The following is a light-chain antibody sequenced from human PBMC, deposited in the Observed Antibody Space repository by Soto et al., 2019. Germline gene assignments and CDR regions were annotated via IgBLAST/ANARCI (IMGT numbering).Light chain of an antibody. CDR3: ATWDDTLNGWV. Sequence: QSVLTQPPSASGTPGQRVTISCSGSSSNIGSNVVAWYQQLPGTAPKLLIYGNNQRPSGVPDRFSGSKSGTSASLAISGLQSEDEADYYCATWDDTLNGWVFGGGTKVTVL. CDR2: GNN. J-gene: IGLJ3*02. V-gene: IGLV1-44*01. CDR1: SSNIGSNV.